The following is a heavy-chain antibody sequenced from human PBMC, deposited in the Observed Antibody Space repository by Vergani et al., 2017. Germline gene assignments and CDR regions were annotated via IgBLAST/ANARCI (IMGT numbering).Heavy chain of an antibody. D-gene: IGHD2-2*01. CDR1: GFTFSSYA. V-gene: IGHV3-23*01. Sequence: EVQLLESGGGLVQPGGSLRLSCAASGFTFSSYAMSWVRQVPGKGLEWVSGISGSGGTTYYANSVKGRFTISRDNSKNTLYLQMNSLRADDTAVYYCAKGVYCSSTSCYEGRGYYYGMGVWGQ. CDR2: ISGSGGTT. CDR3: AKGVYCSSTSCYEGRGYYYGMGV. J-gene: IGHJ6*02.